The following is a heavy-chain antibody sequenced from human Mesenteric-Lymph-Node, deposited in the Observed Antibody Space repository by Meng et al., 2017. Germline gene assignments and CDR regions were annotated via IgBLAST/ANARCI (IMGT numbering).Heavy chain of an antibody. CDR1: GFTFSSYS. CDR2: ISSSSSYI. V-gene: IGHV3-21*01. Sequence: GESLKISCAASGFTFSSYSMNWVRQAPGKGLEWVSSISSSSSYIYYADSVKGRFTISRDNAKNSLYLQMNSLRAEDTAVYYCARDGRYSSGWYGARYAEYFQHWGQGTLVTVSS. J-gene: IGHJ1*01. CDR3: ARDGRYSSGWYGARYAEYFQH. D-gene: IGHD6-19*01.